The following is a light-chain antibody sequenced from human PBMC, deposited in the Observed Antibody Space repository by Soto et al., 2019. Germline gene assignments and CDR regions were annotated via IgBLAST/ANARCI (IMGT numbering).Light chain of an antibody. V-gene: IGLV2-14*01. CDR3: SSYTSSTTWV. J-gene: IGLJ3*02. Sequence: QSALTQPASVSGSPGQSITISCTGTSSDVAGYNYVSWYQQHPGKAPKLMIYEVSNRPSGVSHRFSGSKSGNTASLTISGLQAEDEADYYCSSYTSSTTWVFGGGTKVTVL. CDR1: SSDVAGYNY. CDR2: EVS.